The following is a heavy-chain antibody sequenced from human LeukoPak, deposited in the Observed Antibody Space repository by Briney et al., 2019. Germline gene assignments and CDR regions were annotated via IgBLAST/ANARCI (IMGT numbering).Heavy chain of an antibody. V-gene: IGHV4-61*02. D-gene: IGHD5-12*01. CDR2: IYTSGST. CDR3: ARAQWLRLT. CDR1: GGSISSGSYY. Sequence: PSQTLSLTCTVSGGSISSGSYYWSWIWQPAGKGLEWIGRIYTSGSTNYNPSLKSRVTISVDTSKNQFSLKLSSVTAADTAVYYCARAQWLRLTWGQGTLVTVSS. J-gene: IGHJ5*02.